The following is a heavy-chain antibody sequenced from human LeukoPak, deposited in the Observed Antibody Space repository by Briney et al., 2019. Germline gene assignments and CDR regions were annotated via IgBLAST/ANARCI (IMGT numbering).Heavy chain of an antibody. CDR3: ARDYDFWTGAFDI. Sequence: SETLSLTCTVSGGSISSYYWSWIRQPPGKGLEWIGYIYYSGSTNYNPSLKGRVTISVDTSKNQFSLKLSSVTAADTAVYYCARDYDFWTGAFDIWGQGTMVTVSS. V-gene: IGHV4-59*12. CDR2: IYYSGST. J-gene: IGHJ3*02. CDR1: GGSISSYY. D-gene: IGHD3-3*01.